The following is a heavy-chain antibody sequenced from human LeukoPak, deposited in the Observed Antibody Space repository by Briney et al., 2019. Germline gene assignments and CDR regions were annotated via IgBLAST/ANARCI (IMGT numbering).Heavy chain of an antibody. D-gene: IGHD4-17*01. Sequence: ASVKVSCKAPGYTFTSYGISWVRPAPGQGLEWMGWISAYNGNTNYAQKLQGRVTKTTDTSTSTAYMELTSLRSDDTAVYYCARLYGIDAFDIWGQGTMVTVSS. J-gene: IGHJ3*02. CDR1: GYTFTSYG. CDR3: ARLYGIDAFDI. CDR2: ISAYNGNT. V-gene: IGHV1-18*01.